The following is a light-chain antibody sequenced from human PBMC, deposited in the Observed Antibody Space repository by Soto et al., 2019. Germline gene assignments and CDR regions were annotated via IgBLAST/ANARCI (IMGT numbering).Light chain of an antibody. J-gene: IGKJ5*01. Sequence: EIVMTQSPATLSVSPGERATLSCMASQTVSSNLAWYQQKPGQAPRLLIYGASTRATGIPARFSGSGSGTDFTLTISSLQSEDFAVYYCQQYNNWPITFGQGTRLEIK. V-gene: IGKV3-15*01. CDR3: QQYNNWPIT. CDR2: GAS. CDR1: QTVSSN.